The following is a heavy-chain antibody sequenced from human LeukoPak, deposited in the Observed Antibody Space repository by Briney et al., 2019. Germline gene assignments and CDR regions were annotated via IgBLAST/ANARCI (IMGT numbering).Heavy chain of an antibody. V-gene: IGHV3-48*01. J-gene: IGHJ4*02. Sequence: GGSLRLSCAASGFSFSSNSMNWVRQAPGKGLEWVSYISGSSSTIYYADSVKGRFTISRDNAKNSLYLQMNSLRAEDTAVYYCARGHSSSWMSEIDYRGQGTLVTVSS. D-gene: IGHD6-13*01. CDR2: ISGSSSTI. CDR1: GFSFSSNS. CDR3: ARGHSSSWMSEIDY.